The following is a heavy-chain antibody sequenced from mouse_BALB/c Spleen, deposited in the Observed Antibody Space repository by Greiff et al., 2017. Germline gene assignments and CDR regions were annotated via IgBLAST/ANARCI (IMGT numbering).Heavy chain of an antibody. V-gene: IGHV14-3*02. J-gene: IGHJ2*01. Sequence: VQLKQSGAELVKPGASVKLSCTASGFNIKDTYMHWVKQRPEQGLEWIGRIDPANGNTKYDPKFQGKATITADTSSNTAYLQLSSLTSEDTAVYYCARRFDYYGSSNFDYWGQGTTLTVSS. CDR3: ARRFDYYGSSNFDY. D-gene: IGHD1-1*01. CDR1: GFNIKDTY. CDR2: IDPANGNT.